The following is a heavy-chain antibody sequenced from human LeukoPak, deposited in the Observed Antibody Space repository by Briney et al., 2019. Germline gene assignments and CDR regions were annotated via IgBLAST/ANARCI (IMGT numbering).Heavy chain of an antibody. D-gene: IGHD3-22*01. CDR1: GGSISSSSYY. Sequence: SETLSLTCTVSGGSISSSSYYWGWIRQPPGKGLEWIGSIYYSGSTYYNPSLKSRVTISVDTSKNQFSLKLSSVTAADTAVYYCASEGSGRVYYDSSGYYRKTHFDYWGQGTLVTVSS. V-gene: IGHV4-39*07. CDR3: ASEGSGRVYYDSSGYYRKTHFDY. CDR2: IYYSGST. J-gene: IGHJ4*02.